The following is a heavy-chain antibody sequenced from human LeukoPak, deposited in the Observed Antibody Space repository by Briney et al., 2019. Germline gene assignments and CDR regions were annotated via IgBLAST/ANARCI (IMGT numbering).Heavy chain of an antibody. CDR1: GYTFSVYG. CDR2: INTNTGNP. J-gene: IGHJ4*02. CDR3: ARDQGGYVYKGIDY. V-gene: IGHV7-4-1*02. D-gene: IGHD5-12*01. Sequence: ASVKVSCKASGYTFSVYGITWVRQAPGQGLEWMGWINTNTGNPTYAQGFTGRFVFSLDTSVRTTYLQISSLKVEDTAVYYCARDQGGYVYKGIDYWGQGTLVTVSS.